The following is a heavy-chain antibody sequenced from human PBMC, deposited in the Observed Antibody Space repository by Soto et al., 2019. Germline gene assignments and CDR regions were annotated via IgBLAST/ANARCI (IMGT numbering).Heavy chain of an antibody. D-gene: IGHD2-15*01. Sequence: SVKVSCKASGGTFSSYAISWVRQAPGQGLEWMGGIIPIFGTANYAQKFQGRVTITADESTSTAYMELSSLRSEDTAVYYCARRVAATLAPFDYWGQVTLGTASS. J-gene: IGHJ4*02. CDR2: IIPIFGTA. V-gene: IGHV1-69*13. CDR1: GGTFSSYA. CDR3: ARRVAATLAPFDY.